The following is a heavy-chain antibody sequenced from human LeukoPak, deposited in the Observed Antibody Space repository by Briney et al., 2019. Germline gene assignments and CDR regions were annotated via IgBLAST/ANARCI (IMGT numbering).Heavy chain of an antibody. CDR3: ARGPGGVHWAAPARYNWFDP. CDR2: IYYSGST. Sequence: SETLSLTCTVSGASISSGSYYWSWIRQPPGKGLEWIGYIYYSGSTNYNPSLKSRVTISVDTSKNQFSLKLSSVTAADTAVYYCARGPGGVHWAAPARYNWFDPWGQGTLVTVSS. J-gene: IGHJ5*02. V-gene: IGHV4-61*01. CDR1: GASISSGSYY. D-gene: IGHD3-10*01.